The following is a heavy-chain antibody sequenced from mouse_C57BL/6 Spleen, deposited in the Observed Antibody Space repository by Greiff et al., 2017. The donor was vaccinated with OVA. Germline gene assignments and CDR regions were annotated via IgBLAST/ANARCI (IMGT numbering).Heavy chain of an antibody. J-gene: IGHJ4*01. D-gene: IGHD1-1*01. V-gene: IGHV2-2*01. CDR2: IWSGGST. Sequence: VMLVESGPGLVQPSQSLSITCTVSGFSLTSYGVHWVRQSPGKGLEWLGVIWSGGSTDYNAAFISRLSISKDNSKSQVFFKMNSLQADDTAIYYCARDYGSSYDGAMDYWGQGTSVTVSS. CDR1: GFSLTSYG. CDR3: ARDYGSSYDGAMDY.